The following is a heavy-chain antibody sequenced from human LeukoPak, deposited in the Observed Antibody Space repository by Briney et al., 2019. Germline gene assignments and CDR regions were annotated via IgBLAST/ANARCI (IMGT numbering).Heavy chain of an antibody. CDR2: IIPIFGTA. Sequence: ASVKVSCKASGGTFSSYAISWVRQAPGQGLEWMGGIIPIFGTANYAQKFQGRVTITTDESTSTAYMELSSLRSEDTAVYYCARAFPSSGYLDNWFDPWGQGTLVTVSS. CDR3: ARAFPSSGYLDNWFDP. CDR1: GGTFSSYA. V-gene: IGHV1-69*05. J-gene: IGHJ5*02. D-gene: IGHD3-22*01.